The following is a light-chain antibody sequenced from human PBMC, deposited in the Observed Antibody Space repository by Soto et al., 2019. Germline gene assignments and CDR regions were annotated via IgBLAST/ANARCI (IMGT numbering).Light chain of an antibody. V-gene: IGLV2-14*01. Sequence: ALTQPASVSGSPGQSITISCTGTSSDFGGYNYVSWYQQHPGKAPKLMIYDVSNRPSGVSNRFSGSKSGSTASLTISGLQAEDEADYYCSSYTSSSTLVVFGTGTKVTVL. CDR2: DVS. CDR3: SSYTSSSTLVV. CDR1: SSDFGGYNY. J-gene: IGLJ1*01.